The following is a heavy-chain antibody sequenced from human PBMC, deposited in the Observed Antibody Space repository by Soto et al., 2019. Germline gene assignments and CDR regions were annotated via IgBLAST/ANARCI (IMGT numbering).Heavy chain of an antibody. Sequence: SETLSLTCTVSGGSIRISNYYWGWIRQPPGKGLEWIGSIYYSGSTYYNPSLKSRVTISVDTSKNQFSLKLSSVTAADTAVYYCARQAIQLWFGYYYGMDVWGQGTTVT. D-gene: IGHD5-18*01. V-gene: IGHV4-39*01. J-gene: IGHJ6*02. CDR1: GGSIRISNYY. CDR3: ARQAIQLWFGYYYGMDV. CDR2: IYYSGST.